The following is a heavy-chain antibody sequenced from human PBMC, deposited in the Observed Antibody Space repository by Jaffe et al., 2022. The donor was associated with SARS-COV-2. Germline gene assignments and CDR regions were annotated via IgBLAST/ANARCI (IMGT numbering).Heavy chain of an antibody. D-gene: IGHD1-7*01. V-gene: IGHV3-53*01. Sequence: EVQLVESGGGLIQPGGSLRLSCAASGFTVSSNYMSWVRQAPGKGLEWVSVIYSGGSTYYADSVKGRFTISRDNSKNTLYLQMNSLRAEDTAVYYCAREAVEYSGTTYYFDYWGQGTLVTVSS. J-gene: IGHJ4*02. CDR2: IYSGGST. CDR3: AREAVEYSGTTYYFDY. CDR1: GFTVSSNY.